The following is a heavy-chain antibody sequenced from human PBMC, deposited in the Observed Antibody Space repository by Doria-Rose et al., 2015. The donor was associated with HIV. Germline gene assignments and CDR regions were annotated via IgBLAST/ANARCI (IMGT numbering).Heavy chain of an antibody. CDR2: YYSGDYE. Sequence: QITLKWSCPPLEKPTQTLTLTCTFSGFSLATAGAGVAWIRQPPGQALEWLAFYYSGDYERYNPSLQHRLTITKDTSKSRVVLTMTNMVPEDAGRYYCARSTRGGAWPLFHQWGQGTLVTVSS. CDR1: GFSLATAGAG. V-gene: IGHV2-5*02. CDR3: ARSTRGGAWPLFHQ. J-gene: IGHJ4*02. D-gene: IGHD3-10*01.